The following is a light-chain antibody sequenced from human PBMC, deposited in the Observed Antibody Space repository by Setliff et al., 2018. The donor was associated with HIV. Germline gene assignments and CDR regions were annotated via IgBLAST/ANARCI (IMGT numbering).Light chain of an antibody. CDR3: QSYDSRLSGYV. CDR1: SSDVGGYSL. J-gene: IGLJ1*01. V-gene: IGLV2-14*03. Sequence: QSALTQPASVSGSPGQSITISCTGTSSDVGGYSLVSWYQQHPGKAPKLIIYEVRNRPSGVSHRFSGSKSGTSASLAITGLQAEDEADYYCQSYDSRLSGYVFGTGTKGTVL. CDR2: EVR.